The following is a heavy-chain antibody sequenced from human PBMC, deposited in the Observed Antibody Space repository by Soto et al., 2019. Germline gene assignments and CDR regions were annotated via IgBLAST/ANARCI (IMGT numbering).Heavy chain of an antibody. D-gene: IGHD6-13*01. CDR1: GFTFSSYW. CDR2: INSDGSSA. Sequence: EVQLMEAGGGLVQPGGSLRLSCAASGFTFSSYWMHWVRQVPGEGLVWVSSINSDGSSASYADSVKGRFTISRDNAKNSGYMQMSCLRGEDKAVYYGIRAYGEAGSAAAFDIWGQGTMVIVSS. J-gene: IGHJ3*02. V-gene: IGHV3-74*01. CDR3: IRAYGEAGSAAAFDI.